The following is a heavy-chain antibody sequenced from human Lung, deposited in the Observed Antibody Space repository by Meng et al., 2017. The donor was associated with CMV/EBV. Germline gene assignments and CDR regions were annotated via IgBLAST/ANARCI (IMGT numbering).Heavy chain of an antibody. CDR1: GASISSSAHY. V-gene: IGHV4-31*03. CDR3: ARLGGFLNWFDP. D-gene: IGHD2-15*01. Sequence: CTGSGASISSSAHYWPWFRRHPGKGLEWIGCIYYSRSTSSNPSLKRRVTISVETSKNQFSLRLISVTAADTAVYYCARLGGFLNWFDPWGQGTLVTVSS. CDR2: IYYSRST. J-gene: IGHJ5*02.